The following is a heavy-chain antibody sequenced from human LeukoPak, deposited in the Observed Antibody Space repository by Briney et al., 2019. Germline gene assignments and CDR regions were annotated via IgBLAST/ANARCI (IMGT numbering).Heavy chain of an antibody. Sequence: SVKVSCTASGGTFSSYAISWVRQASGQGLEWMGGIIPIFGTANYAQKFQGRVTITADKSTSTAYMELSSLRSEDTAVYYCARRSGGGYCSGGSCYSYYYYGMDVWGKGTTVTVSS. D-gene: IGHD2-15*01. CDR1: GGTFSSYA. CDR2: IIPIFGTA. J-gene: IGHJ6*04. V-gene: IGHV1-69*06. CDR3: ARRSGGGYCSGGSCYSYYYYGMDV.